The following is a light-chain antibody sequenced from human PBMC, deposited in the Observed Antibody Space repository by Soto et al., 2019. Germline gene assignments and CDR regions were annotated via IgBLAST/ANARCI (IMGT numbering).Light chain of an antibody. CDR3: ASYTSTTPLVV. Sequence: QSALTQPASVSGSPGQSITISCTGTSSDIGRYNYVSWYQQHPGKDPRLVISGVNKRPSGISNRFSGSKSGNTASLTISGLQADDEAIYYCASYTSTTPLVVFGGGTQLTVL. CDR2: GVN. CDR1: SSDIGRYNY. V-gene: IGLV2-14*01. J-gene: IGLJ7*01.